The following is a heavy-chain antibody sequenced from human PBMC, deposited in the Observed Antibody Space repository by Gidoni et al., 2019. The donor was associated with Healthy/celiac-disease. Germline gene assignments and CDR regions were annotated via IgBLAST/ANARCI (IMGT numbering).Heavy chain of an antibody. CDR3: AREITMVRGIYYYYGMDV. Sequence: QVQLVESGGGVVQPGRSLGLSCAASGFPFSSYAMPWVRQAPGRGLEWVAVRSYDGSNKYYADSVKGRFTISRDNSKNTLYLQMNSLRAEDTAVYYCAREITMVRGIYYYYGMDVWGQGTTVTVSS. D-gene: IGHD3-10*01. CDR2: RSYDGSNK. J-gene: IGHJ6*02. V-gene: IGHV3-30*04. CDR1: GFPFSSYA.